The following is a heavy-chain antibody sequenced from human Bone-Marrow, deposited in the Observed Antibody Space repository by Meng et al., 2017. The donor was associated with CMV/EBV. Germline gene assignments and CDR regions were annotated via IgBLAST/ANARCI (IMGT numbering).Heavy chain of an antibody. Sequence: SETLSLTCTVSGGSISSYYWSWIRRPPGKGLEWIGYIYYSGSTNYNPSLKSRVTISVDTSKIPFSLKLSSVTAEDTAVYYCAAGAAGPGLSWCFDFWGHGTLVTVSS. V-gene: IGHV4-59*01. CDR1: GGSISSYY. CDR3: AAGAAGPGLSWCFDF. J-gene: IGHJ2*01. CDR2: IYYSGST. D-gene: IGHD6-13*01.